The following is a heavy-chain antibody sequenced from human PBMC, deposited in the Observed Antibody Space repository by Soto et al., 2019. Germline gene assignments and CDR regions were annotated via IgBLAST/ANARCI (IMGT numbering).Heavy chain of an antibody. CDR3: AKTYSGYVGPLDY. CDR2: INADGGST. J-gene: IGHJ4*02. Sequence: GGSPRLSCAASGFTFSIYCMHWVRQAPGKGLVWVSRINADGGSTYYADSVKGRFTISRDNAKNTLYLQMNRLRAEDTAVYYCAKTYSGYVGPLDYWGQGTLVTVSS. D-gene: IGHD5-12*01. V-gene: IGHV3-74*01. CDR1: GFTFSIYC.